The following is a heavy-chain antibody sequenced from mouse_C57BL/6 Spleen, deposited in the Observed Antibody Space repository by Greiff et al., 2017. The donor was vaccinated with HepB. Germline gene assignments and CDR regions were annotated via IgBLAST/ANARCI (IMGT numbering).Heavy chain of an antibody. D-gene: IGHD2-3*01. J-gene: IGHJ2*01. Sequence: VKIQESGAELARPGASVKMSCKASGYTFTSYTMHWVKQRPGQGLEWIGYINPSSGYTKYNQKFKDKATLTADKSSSTAYMQLSSLTSEDSAVYYCARYDGLDYWGQGTTLTVSS. CDR3: ARYDGLDY. CDR2: INPSSGYT. V-gene: IGHV1-4*01. CDR1: GYTFTSYT.